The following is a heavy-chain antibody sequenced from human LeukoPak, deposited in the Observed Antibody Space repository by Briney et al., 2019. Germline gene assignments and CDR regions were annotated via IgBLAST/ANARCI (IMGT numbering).Heavy chain of an antibody. CDR3: ARGVLFWSPFDY. CDR2: ISTYNGNT. V-gene: IGHV1-18*01. CDR1: GYTFTSYG. D-gene: IGHD3-3*01. J-gene: IGHJ4*02. Sequence: GASVKISCKASGYTFTSYGITWVRQAPGQGLEWVGWISTYNGNTNYAQKLQGRVTMTTDTSTSTAYMELRSLRSDDTAVYYCARGVLFWSPFDYWGQGTLVTVSS.